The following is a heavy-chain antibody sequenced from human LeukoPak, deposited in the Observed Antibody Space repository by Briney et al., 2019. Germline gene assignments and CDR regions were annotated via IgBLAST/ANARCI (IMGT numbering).Heavy chain of an antibody. CDR1: GGTFSSYA. D-gene: IGHD6-6*01. J-gene: IGHJ3*02. CDR3: ARDVKVAARPEAFDI. CDR2: IIPIFGTA. V-gene: IGHV1-69*05. Sequence: SVKVSCKASGGTFSSYAISWVRQAPGQGLEWMGGIIPIFGTANYAQKFQGRVTITTDESTSTAYMELSSLRSGDTAVYYCARDVKVAARPEAFDIWGQGTMVTVSS.